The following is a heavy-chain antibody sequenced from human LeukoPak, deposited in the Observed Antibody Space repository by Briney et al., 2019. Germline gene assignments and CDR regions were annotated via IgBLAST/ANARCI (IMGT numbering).Heavy chain of an antibody. D-gene: IGHD6-13*01. V-gene: IGHV4-59*11. J-gene: IGHJ4*02. CDR1: GGSISSHY. CDR2: IYYSGST. CDR3: AREPTAYSSSWYYFDY. Sequence: SETLSLTCTVSGGSISSHYWSWIRQPPGKGLEWIGYIYYSGSTNYNPSLKSRVTISVDTSKNQFSLKLSSVTPEDTAVYYCAREPTAYSSSWYYFDYWGQGTLVTVSS.